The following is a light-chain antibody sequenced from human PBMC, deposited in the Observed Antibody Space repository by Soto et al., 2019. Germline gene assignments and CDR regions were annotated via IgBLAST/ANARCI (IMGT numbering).Light chain of an antibody. CDR1: QSISNY. Sequence: MQGSQSRSARSESVGDRVIITCRASQSISNYLNWYQQKPGKIPKLLIYAASRLQSGVPSRFSGSGSGTDFNLTIRSLQPDDFAPYYCPPSYSTPPFGQGTKVDI. V-gene: IGKV1-39*01. J-gene: IGKJ1*01. CDR3: PPSYSTPP. CDR2: AAS.